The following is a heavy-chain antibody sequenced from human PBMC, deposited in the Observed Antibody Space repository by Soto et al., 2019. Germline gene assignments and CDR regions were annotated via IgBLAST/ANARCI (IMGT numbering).Heavy chain of an antibody. D-gene: IGHD3-3*01. CDR3: ARDPYYDFWSGPQYYYYGMDV. Sequence: GASVKVSCKASGYTFTSYGISWVRQAPGQGLEWMGWISAYNGNTNYAQKLQGRVTMTTDTSTSTAYMELRSLRSDDTAVYYCARDPYYDFWSGPQYYYYGMDVWGQGTTVTV. J-gene: IGHJ6*02. V-gene: IGHV1-18*04. CDR1: GYTFTSYG. CDR2: ISAYNGNT.